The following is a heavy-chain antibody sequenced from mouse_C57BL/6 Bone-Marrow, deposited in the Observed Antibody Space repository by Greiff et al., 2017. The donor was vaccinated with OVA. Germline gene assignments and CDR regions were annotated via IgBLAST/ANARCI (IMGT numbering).Heavy chain of an antibody. CDR1: GYSFTGYF. V-gene: IGHV1-20*01. D-gene: IGHD1-1*01. CDR2: INPYNGDT. CDR3: ARHGSSYLYFDY. Sequence: VQLQQSGPELVKPGDSVKISCKASGYSFTGYFMNWVMQSHGKSLEWIGRINPYNGDTFYNQKFKGKATLTVDKSSSTAHMELRSLTSEDSAVYYCARHGSSYLYFDYWGQGTTLTVSS. J-gene: IGHJ2*01.